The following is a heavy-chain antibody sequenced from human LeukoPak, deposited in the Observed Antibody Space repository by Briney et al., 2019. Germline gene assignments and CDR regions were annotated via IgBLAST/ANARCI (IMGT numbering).Heavy chain of an antibody. CDR1: GFTFSSYA. Sequence: PGGSLRLSCAASGFTFSSYAMHWVRQAPGKGLEWVAVISYDGSNKYYADSVKGRFTISRDNSRNTLYLQMSSLRAEDTAVYYCAREKIVVVPAAYFDYWGQGTLVTVSS. J-gene: IGHJ4*02. V-gene: IGHV3-30*04. D-gene: IGHD2-2*01. CDR3: AREKIVVVPAAYFDY. CDR2: ISYDGSNK.